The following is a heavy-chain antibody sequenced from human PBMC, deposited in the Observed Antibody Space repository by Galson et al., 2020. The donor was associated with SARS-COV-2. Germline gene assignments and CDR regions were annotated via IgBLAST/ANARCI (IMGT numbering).Heavy chain of an antibody. V-gene: IGHV3-21*01. CDR1: GFTFSSYS. J-gene: IGHJ4*01. CDR3: ARDPNYYDSMDRAVDY. Sequence: GGSLRLSCAASGFTFSSYSMNWVRQAPGKGLEWVSSISSSSSYIYYADSVKGRFTISRDNSKNSLYLQMNSLRAEDTAVYYCARDPNYYDSMDRAVDYWGQEPWSPSPQ. D-gene: IGHD3-22*01. CDR2: ISSSSSYI.